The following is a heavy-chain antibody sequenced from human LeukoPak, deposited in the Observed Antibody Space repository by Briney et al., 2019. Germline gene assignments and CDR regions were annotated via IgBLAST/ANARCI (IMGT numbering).Heavy chain of an antibody. CDR3: ARVSHLVIYYGSGSFPSDFDY. V-gene: IGHV4-39*01. CDR2: ISHTEST. Sequence: SETLSLTCTVSGGSLSSSSYYWGWLRQSPGTGLEWLGSISHTESTYHNPSFKSRVTISVDMSKNQFSLRLRYVTAADTAVYYCARVSHLVIYYGSGSFPSDFDYWGQGTLVTVSS. CDR1: GGSLSSSSYY. D-gene: IGHD3-10*01. J-gene: IGHJ4*02.